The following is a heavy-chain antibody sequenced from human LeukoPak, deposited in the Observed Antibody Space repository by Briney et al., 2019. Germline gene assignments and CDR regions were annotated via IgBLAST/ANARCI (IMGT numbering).Heavy chain of an antibody. V-gene: IGHV3-48*03. Sequence: PGGSLRLSCAASGFTFSTYEMIWVRQAPGKGLEWVSYISTSGTTIYYAASVKGRFTISRDNADNSLYLQMNSLRAEDTALYYCARQSDSSGFFFDYWGQGTLVTVSS. J-gene: IGHJ4*02. CDR3: ARQSDSSGFFFDY. CDR2: ISTSGTTI. D-gene: IGHD3-22*01. CDR1: GFTFSTYE.